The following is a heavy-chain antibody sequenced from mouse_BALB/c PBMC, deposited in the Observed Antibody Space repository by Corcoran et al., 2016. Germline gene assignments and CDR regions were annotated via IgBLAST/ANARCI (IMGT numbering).Heavy chain of an antibody. Sequence: QIQLVQSGPELKKPGETVKISCKASGYTFTNYGMNWVKQAPGKGLKWMGWINTYTGEPTYADDFKERFAFSLETSASTAFLQINNLKNEDTSTYFCSREPFAMDYWGQGTSVTVSS. CDR3: SREPFAMDY. CDR1: GYTFTNYG. CDR2: INTYTGEP. V-gene: IGHV9-3-1*01. J-gene: IGHJ4*01.